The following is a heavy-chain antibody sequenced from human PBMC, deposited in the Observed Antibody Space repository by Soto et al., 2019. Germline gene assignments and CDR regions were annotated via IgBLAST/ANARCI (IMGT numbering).Heavy chain of an antibody. CDR1: GFTFSSYA. CDR3: ARTAYCSGGSCYLYGMEV. D-gene: IGHD2-15*01. V-gene: IGHV3-30-3*01. CDR2: ISYDGSNK. Sequence: QVQLVESGGGVVQPGRSLRLSCAASGFTFSSYAMHWVRQAPGKGLEWVAVISYDGSNKYYADSVKGRFTISRDNSKNTLYLQMNSLRAEVLAVYYCARTAYCSGGSCYLYGMEVW. J-gene: IGHJ6*01.